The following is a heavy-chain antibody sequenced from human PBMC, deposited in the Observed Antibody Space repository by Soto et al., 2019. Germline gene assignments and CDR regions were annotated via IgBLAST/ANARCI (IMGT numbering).Heavy chain of an antibody. Sequence: QVQLQESGPGLVKPSQTLSLTCTVSGGSISSGGYYWSWIRQHPGKGLEWIGYIYYSGSTYYNPSRKSRVTRSVDTSKNQCSLKLSSVTAADTAVYYCAIARGYCSSTSCYYYYYYMDVWCKGTTVTVSS. CDR3: AIARGYCSSTSCYYYYYYMDV. V-gene: IGHV4-31*03. J-gene: IGHJ6*03. CDR1: GGSISSGGYY. CDR2: IYYSGST. D-gene: IGHD2-2*01.